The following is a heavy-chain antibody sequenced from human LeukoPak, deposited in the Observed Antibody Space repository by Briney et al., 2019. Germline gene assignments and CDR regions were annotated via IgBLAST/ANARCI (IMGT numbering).Heavy chain of an antibody. V-gene: IGHV3-33*01. D-gene: IGHD3-22*01. CDR2: IWYDGSNE. CDR1: GFTFSTFA. J-gene: IGHJ4*02. CDR3: ARSPDSISYYIQN. Sequence: GGSLRLSCAASGFTFSTFAMQWVRQAPGKGLEWVAFIWYDGSNEYYADSVKGRFTISRDNSKSTLYLQMNSLRAEDTAVYYCARSPDSISYYIQNWGQGTLVTVSS.